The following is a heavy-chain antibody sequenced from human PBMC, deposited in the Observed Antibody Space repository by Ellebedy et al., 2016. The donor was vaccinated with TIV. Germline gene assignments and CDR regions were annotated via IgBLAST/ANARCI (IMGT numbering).Heavy chain of an antibody. Sequence: MPSETLSLTCTVSGGSISSNYWDWIRQPPGKGLEWLGYIYNSVLTNYNPSLKSRVTMSVDTSKRQLSLKLSSVTAADTAVYYCGWDCSSTSCRGGYWGRGTLVTVSS. J-gene: IGHJ4*02. CDR3: GWDCSSTSCRGGY. CDR2: IYNSVLT. V-gene: IGHV4-59*08. CDR1: GGSISSNY. D-gene: IGHD2-2*01.